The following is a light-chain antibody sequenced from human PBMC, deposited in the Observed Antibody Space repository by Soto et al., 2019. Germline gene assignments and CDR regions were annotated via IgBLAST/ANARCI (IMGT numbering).Light chain of an antibody. V-gene: IGKV3-15*01. J-gene: IGKJ4*01. CDR1: QSVTSN. CDR3: QQYNNWLPLT. CDR2: GAS. Sequence: EIVMTQSPATLSVSLGESATLSCRASQSVTSNLAWYQQKPGQAPRLLIYGASTRATGVPARFSGSGSGTELTLTISSLQSEDFAVYYCQQYNNWLPLTFGGGTKVEIK.